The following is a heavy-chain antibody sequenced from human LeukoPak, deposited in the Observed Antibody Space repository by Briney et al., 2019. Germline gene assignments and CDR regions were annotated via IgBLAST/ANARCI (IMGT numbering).Heavy chain of an antibody. D-gene: IGHD6-13*01. CDR2: IYSSGSA. J-gene: IGHJ4*02. V-gene: IGHV4-59*08. Sequence: SETLSLTCTVSGASINDNFWTWIRQPPGKGLEWIGYIYSSGSANYNPSLKSRVTISVDTSKIQFSLKLSPVTAADTAVYYCARGFSDNWYIYWGQGTLVTVSS. CDR1: GASINDNF. CDR3: ARGFSDNWYIY.